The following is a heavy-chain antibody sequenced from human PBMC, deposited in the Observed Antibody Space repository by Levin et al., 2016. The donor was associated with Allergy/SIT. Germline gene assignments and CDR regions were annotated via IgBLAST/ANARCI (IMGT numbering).Heavy chain of an antibody. J-gene: IGHJ4*02. CDR1: GFIFNSYG. Sequence: LRLSCAASGFIFNSYGMNWVRQAPGKGLEWIGYISHSGSTYYNPSLKSRLTISLDTSKSQFSLILSSVTAADTAIYYCARDHCNGGYCSLDYWGQGTLVTVSS. CDR3: ARDHCNGGYCSLDY. V-gene: IGHV4-31*02. CDR2: ISHSGST. D-gene: IGHD2-15*01.